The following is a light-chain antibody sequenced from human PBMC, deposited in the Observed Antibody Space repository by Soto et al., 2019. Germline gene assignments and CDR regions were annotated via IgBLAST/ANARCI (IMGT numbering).Light chain of an antibody. Sequence: EIEMTQSPVTLSVSTGGRATLSCRASQSVSSSYLAWYQQKPGQAPRLLIYGASNRATGIPDRFSGSGSGTDFTLTISRLEPEDFAVYYCQQYGNSPWTFGQGTRLEIK. CDR1: QSVSSSY. J-gene: IGKJ5*01. CDR2: GAS. V-gene: IGKV3-20*01. CDR3: QQYGNSPWT.